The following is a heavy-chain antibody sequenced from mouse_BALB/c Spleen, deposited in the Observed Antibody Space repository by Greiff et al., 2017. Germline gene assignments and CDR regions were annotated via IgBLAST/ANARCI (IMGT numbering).Heavy chain of an antibody. CDR3: ARGGVLGAMVY. D-gene: IGHD3-3*01. V-gene: IGHV5-6-3*01. J-gene: IGHJ4*01. CDR2: INSNGGST. CDR1: GFTFSSYG. Sequence: EVHLVESGGGLVQPGGSLKLSCAASGFTFSSYGMSWVRQTPDKRLELVATINSNGGSTYYPDSVKGRFTISRDNAKNTLYLQMSSLKSEDTAMYYCARGGVLGAMVYWGQGTSVTVSS.